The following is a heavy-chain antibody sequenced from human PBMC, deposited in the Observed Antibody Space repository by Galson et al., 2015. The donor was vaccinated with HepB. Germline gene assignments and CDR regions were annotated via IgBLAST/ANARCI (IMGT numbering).Heavy chain of an antibody. J-gene: IGHJ5*02. CDR1: GFTFDDHY. Sequence: SLRLSCAASGFTFDDHYMIWIRQAPGKGLEWVSLISTSSLSTNYANNVKGRFTISRDNVKNSLYLQTNRLRDEDTAIYYCVRGEARVRGWFDPWGQGTLVTVSS. D-gene: IGHD3-10*01. CDR2: ISTSSLST. V-gene: IGHV3-11*06. CDR3: VRGEARVRGWFDP.